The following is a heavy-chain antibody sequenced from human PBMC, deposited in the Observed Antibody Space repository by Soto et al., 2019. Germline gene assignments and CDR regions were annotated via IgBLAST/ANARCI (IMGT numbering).Heavy chain of an antibody. V-gene: IGHV6-1*01. J-gene: IGHJ4*02. CDR3: ARGSYYSGWV. Sequence: LTCAISGDSVSSTSTAWSWIRQSPSRGLEWLGRTYYRSKWYSDYAVSVKSRITINPDTSKNQFSLQLNSVTPEDTAVYYCARGSYYSGWVWGQGTLVTVSS. CDR2: TYYRSKWYS. CDR1: GDSVSSTSTA. D-gene: IGHD6-19*01.